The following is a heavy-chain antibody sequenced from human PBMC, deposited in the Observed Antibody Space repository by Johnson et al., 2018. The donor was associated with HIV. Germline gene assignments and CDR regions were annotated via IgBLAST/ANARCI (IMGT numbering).Heavy chain of an antibody. V-gene: IGHV3-33*01. Sequence: VQLVESGGGVVQPGRSLRLSCSASGFTFSRYGMHWGRQAPGRGLEWEALIWCGGSNKYNADSVKGRFTISRDNSKNTLYLHMNSLRPEDTAVYYCATIWPGNFAFDIWGQGTVVTVSS. CDR2: IWCGGSNK. CDR3: ATIWPGNFAFDI. CDR1: GFTFSRYG. J-gene: IGHJ3*02. D-gene: IGHD2-2*02.